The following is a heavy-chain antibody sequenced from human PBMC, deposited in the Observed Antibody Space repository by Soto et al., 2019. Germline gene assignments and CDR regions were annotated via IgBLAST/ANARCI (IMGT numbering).Heavy chain of an antibody. J-gene: IGHJ4*02. CDR3: ARRPGGYFDY. CDR2: IYSDGSA. CDR1: GITVSSTY. V-gene: IGHV3-66*04. D-gene: IGHD3-10*01. Sequence: EVQLGESGGGLVQPGWSLRLSCAASGITVSSTYMTWVRQAPGEGLEWVSVIYSDGSAYYADSVRGRFTISRDDSKNTLYLQMNNLRVEDTAVYYCARRPGGYFDYWGQGTLVTVSS.